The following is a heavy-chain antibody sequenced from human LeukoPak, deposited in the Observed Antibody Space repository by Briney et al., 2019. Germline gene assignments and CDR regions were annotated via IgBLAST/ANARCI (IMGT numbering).Heavy chain of an antibody. CDR1: GYTFTSYY. V-gene: IGHV1-46*03. D-gene: IGHD3-22*01. CDR2: INPSGGST. CDR3: AREGQYYDSSGYFSHDAFAI. J-gene: IGHJ3*02. Sequence: ASVKVSCKASGYTFTSYYMHWVRQAPGQGLEWMGIINPSGGSTSYAQKFQGRVTMTRDTSTSTVYMELSSLRSEDTAVYYCAREGQYYDSSGYFSHDAFAISGRGTMVTVSS.